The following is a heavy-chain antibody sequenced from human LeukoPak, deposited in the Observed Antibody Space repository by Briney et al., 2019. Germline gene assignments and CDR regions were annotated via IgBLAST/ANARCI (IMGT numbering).Heavy chain of an antibody. CDR3: ASGRWYYYGSGSSDY. D-gene: IGHD3-10*01. CDR2: IYHSGST. CDR1: GGSISSSNW. V-gene: IGHV4-4*02. J-gene: IGHJ4*02. Sequence: SETLSLTCAVSGGSISSSNWWSWVRQPPGKGLEWIGEIYHSGSTNYNPSLKSRVTISVDKSKNQFSLKLSSVTAADTAVYYCASGRWYYYGSGSSDYWGQGTLVTVSS.